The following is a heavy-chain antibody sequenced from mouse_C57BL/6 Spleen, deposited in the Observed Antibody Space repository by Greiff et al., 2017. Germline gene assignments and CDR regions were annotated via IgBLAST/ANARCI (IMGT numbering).Heavy chain of an antibody. CDR2: ILPGSGST. D-gene: IGHD2-12*01. CDR3: ERVKYDPGDMDV. CDR1: GYTFTGYW. V-gene: IGHV1-9*01. J-gene: IGHJ1*03. Sequence: QVQLQQSGAELMKPGASVKLSCKATGYTFTGYWIEWVKQRPGHGLEWIGEILPGSGSTNYNEKFKGKATFTADTSSNTAYMHLSSLTTEDSDSSDCERVKYDPGDMDVWGTGTTVTVSS.